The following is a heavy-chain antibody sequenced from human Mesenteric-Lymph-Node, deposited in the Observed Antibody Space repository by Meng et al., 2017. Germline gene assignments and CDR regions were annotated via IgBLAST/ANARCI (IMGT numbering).Heavy chain of an antibody. V-gene: IGHV4-34*01. CDR3: GRGRGNVY. D-gene: IGHD1-1*01. Sequence: QVQLQQWVAGLLKPSETLYLTCAVYGVSFSGNYWSWIRQSPGKGLEWXGEINHSGSTNYNPSLKSRVSISVDTSKNQFSLKLSSVTAADTAVYYCGRGRGNVYWGQGTLVTVSS. J-gene: IGHJ4*02. CDR2: INHSGST. CDR1: GVSFSGNY.